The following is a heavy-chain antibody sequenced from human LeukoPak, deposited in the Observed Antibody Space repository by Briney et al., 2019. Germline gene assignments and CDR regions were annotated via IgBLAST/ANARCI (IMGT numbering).Heavy chain of an antibody. Sequence: ESLSLSCSASGFTFRYYAMSWIRQPPGKGLEWVGYIYFSGGTNYIPSLKSRVSFSVDTSRKQFSLKVSSVTAADTAVYYCARVGDGYRRYFDYWGQGTLVTVSS. V-gene: IGHV4-59*01. CDR1: GFTFRYYA. D-gene: IGHD5-24*01. J-gene: IGHJ4*02. CDR3: ARVGDGYRRYFDY. CDR2: IYFSGGT.